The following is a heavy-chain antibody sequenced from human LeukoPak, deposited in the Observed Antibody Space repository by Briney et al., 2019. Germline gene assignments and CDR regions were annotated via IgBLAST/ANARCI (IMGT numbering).Heavy chain of an antibody. CDR1: GFTFSSYS. Sequence: GGSLRLSCAAPGFTFSSYSMNWVRQAPGKGLEWVSSISSSSSYIYYADSVKGRFTISRDNAKNSLYLQMNSLRAEDTAVYYCAMFYYDSSGYYYYYYGMDVWGQGTTVTVSS. CDR3: AMFYYDSSGYYYYYYGMDV. V-gene: IGHV3-21*01. D-gene: IGHD3-22*01. J-gene: IGHJ6*02. CDR2: ISSSSSYI.